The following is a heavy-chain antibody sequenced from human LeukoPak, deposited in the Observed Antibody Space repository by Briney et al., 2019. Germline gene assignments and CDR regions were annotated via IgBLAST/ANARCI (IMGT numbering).Heavy chain of an antibody. CDR1: GVSFSGYY. D-gene: IGHD2-15*01. CDR2: INHSGST. Sequence: SETLSLTCAGYGVSFSGYYWIWIRQPPGKGLEWIGEINHSGSTNYNPSLKSRVTISVDTSKNQFSLKMSSVTAADTAVYYCARVGGRRATALVRDYYYGMDVWGQGTTVTVSS. V-gene: IGHV4-34*01. CDR3: ARVGGRRATALVRDYYYGMDV. J-gene: IGHJ6*02.